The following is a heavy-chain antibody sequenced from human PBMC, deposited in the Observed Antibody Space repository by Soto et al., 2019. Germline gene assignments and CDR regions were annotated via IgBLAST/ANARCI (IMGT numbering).Heavy chain of an antibody. J-gene: IGHJ4*02. Sequence: GALRLSCQAFGCAFSDYYMSWIRQAPGKGLEWVACITSSSSNFTNYADSVRGRFTISRDNARNSVSLQMNSLRPEDTAVYYCVRDRGYSGYTFWGQGTQVTVYS. CDR2: ITSSSSNFT. V-gene: IGHV3-11*06. CDR1: GCAFSDYY. CDR3: VRDRGYSGYTF. D-gene: IGHD5-12*01.